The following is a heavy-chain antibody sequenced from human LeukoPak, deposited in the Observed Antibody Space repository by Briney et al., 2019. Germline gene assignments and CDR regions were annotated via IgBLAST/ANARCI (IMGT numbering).Heavy chain of an antibody. CDR2: IYTSGST. CDR1: GGSISSYY. CDR3: ARAPDYYDSSGYYSTPSYFDY. Sequence: SETLSLTCTVSGGSISSYYWSWVRQPPGKGLEWIGRIYTSGSTNYNPSLKSRVTISVDTSKNQFSLKLSSVTAADTAVYYCARAPDYYDSSGYYSTPSYFDYWGQGTLVTVSS. D-gene: IGHD3-22*01. V-gene: IGHV4-4*07. J-gene: IGHJ4*02.